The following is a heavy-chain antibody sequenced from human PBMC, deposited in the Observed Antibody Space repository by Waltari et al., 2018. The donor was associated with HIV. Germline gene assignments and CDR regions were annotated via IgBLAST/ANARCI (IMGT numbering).Heavy chain of an antibody. CDR3: TTAPGGERD. D-gene: IGHD3-16*01. J-gene: IGHJ4*02. Sequence: EVQLVESGGGLVKPGGSLRLSCAGSGFSFGNDWFNWVRQAPGKGLEWVGRIKSKTDGGTTDYAAPVKGRFTISRDDSKNTLSLQMNSLKTEDTAVYYCTTAPGGERDWGQGTLVTVSS. V-gene: IGHV3-15*01. CDR2: IKSKTDGGTT. CDR1: GFSFGNDW.